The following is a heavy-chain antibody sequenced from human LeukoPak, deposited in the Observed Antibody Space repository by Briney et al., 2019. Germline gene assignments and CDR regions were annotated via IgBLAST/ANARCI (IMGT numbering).Heavy chain of an antibody. CDR1: GGAITSGGYS. Sequence: SQTLSLTCAVSGGAITSGGYSWNWIRQPPGKGLEWIGCIYDRGPAYYNPSLKSRFTISVDRPKNQFFLNVTSLTAADTAVYYCARSRQASGLFNSWGQGTLVVVSS. J-gene: IGHJ5*01. CDR2: IYDRGPA. V-gene: IGHV4-30-2*01. CDR3: ARSRQASGLFNS. D-gene: IGHD3-10*01.